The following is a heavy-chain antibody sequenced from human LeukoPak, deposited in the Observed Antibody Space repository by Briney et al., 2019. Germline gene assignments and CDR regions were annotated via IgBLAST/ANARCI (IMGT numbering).Heavy chain of an antibody. D-gene: IGHD4-17*01. J-gene: IGHJ3*02. CDR3: ATHPPMTTSAFDI. Sequence: SETLSLTCAVYGGSFSGYYWSWIRQPSGKGLEWIGEINHSGSTYYNPSLKSRVTISIDTSKNQFSLRLRSVTAADTAVYYCATHPPMTTSAFDIWDQGTMVTVSS. V-gene: IGHV4-34*01. CDR2: INHSGST. CDR1: GGSFSGYY.